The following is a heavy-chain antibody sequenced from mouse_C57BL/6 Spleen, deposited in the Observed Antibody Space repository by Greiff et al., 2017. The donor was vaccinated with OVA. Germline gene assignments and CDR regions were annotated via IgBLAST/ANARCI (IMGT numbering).Heavy chain of an antibody. CDR3: ASYDGPYYYAMDY. V-gene: IGHV5-17*01. D-gene: IGHD2-3*01. J-gene: IGHJ4*01. Sequence: EVQLVESGGGLVKPGGSLKLSCAASGFTFSDYGMHWVRQAPEKGLEWVAYISSGSSTIYYADTVKGRFTISSDNAKNTLFLQMTSLRSEDTAMYYCASYDGPYYYAMDYWGQGTSVTVSS. CDR1: GFTFSDYG. CDR2: ISSGSSTI.